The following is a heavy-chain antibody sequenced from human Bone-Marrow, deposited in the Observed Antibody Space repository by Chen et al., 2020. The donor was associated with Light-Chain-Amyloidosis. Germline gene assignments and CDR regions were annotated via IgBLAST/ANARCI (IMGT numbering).Heavy chain of an antibody. CDR1: GFNFSSFG. Sequence: EVQLVESGGGLVQPGGSLSLSCATSGFNFSSFGMSWVRQAPGKGLEWVSTVSGRTVSTYYAGAVKGRFIISRDNSKSTLYLQMNSLRAGDTAVYFCTRKGGYFDFWGQGSLVTVSS. CDR3: TRKGGYFDF. CDR2: VSGRTVST. D-gene: IGHD3-10*01. J-gene: IGHJ4*02. V-gene: IGHV3-23*04.